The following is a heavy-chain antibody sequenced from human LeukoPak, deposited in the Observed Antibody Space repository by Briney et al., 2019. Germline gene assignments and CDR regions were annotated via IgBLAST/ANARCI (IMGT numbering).Heavy chain of an antibody. D-gene: IGHD3-16*02. J-gene: IGHJ4*02. V-gene: IGHV4-34*01. CDR1: GGSFSGYY. Sequence: SETLSLTCAVYGGSFSGYYRSWIRQPPGKGLEWIGEINHSGSTNYNPSLKSRVTISVDTSKNQFSLKLSSVTAADTAVYYCARGPMITFGGVIGNFDYWGQGTLVTVSS. CDR2: INHSGST. CDR3: ARGPMITFGGVIGNFDY.